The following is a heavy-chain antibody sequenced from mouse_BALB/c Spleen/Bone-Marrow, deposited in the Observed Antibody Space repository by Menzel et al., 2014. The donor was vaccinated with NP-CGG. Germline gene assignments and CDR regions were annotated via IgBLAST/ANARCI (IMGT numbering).Heavy chain of an antibody. V-gene: IGHV2-6*02. Sequence: VQLQQSGPGLVAPSQSLSITCTVSGFSLSSYGVHWVRQPPGKGLEWLVVIWSDGNTTYNSALKSRLSISKDNSKSQVFLKMSSLQTDDTAMYYCARKPYGNYAMDYWGQGTSGTVSS. J-gene: IGHJ4*01. D-gene: IGHD2-10*02. CDR3: ARKPYGNYAMDY. CDR2: IWSDGNT. CDR1: GFSLSSYG.